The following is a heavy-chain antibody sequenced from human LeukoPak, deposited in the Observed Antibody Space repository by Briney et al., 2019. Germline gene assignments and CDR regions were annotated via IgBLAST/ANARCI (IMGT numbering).Heavy chain of an antibody. CDR3: ARSHYYDSSGYSARWYYFDY. D-gene: IGHD3-22*01. CDR2: IYYSGST. Sequence: PSQTLSLTCTVSGGSISSGDYYWSWIRRPPGKGLEWIGYIYYSGSTYYNPSLKSRVTMSVDTSKNQFSLKLSSVTAADTAVYYCARSHYYDSSGYSARWYYFDYWGQGTLVTVSS. V-gene: IGHV4-30-4*08. CDR1: GGSISSGDYY. J-gene: IGHJ4*02.